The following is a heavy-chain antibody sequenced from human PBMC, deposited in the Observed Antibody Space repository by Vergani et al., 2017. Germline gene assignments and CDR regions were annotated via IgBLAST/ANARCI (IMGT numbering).Heavy chain of an antibody. CDR3: AREVTMVRGVIDY. V-gene: IGHV3-23*01. D-gene: IGHD3-10*01. J-gene: IGHJ4*02. CDR1: GFTFIMHA. Sequence: EVQLLESGGDLVQPGGSLRLSCAASGFTFIMHAMSWVRQAPGKGLEWVSTLSASDRRTHYADSVKGRFTISRDNSKNTLYLQMNSLRAEDTAVYYCAREVTMVRGVIDYWGQGTLVTVSS. CDR2: LSASDRRT.